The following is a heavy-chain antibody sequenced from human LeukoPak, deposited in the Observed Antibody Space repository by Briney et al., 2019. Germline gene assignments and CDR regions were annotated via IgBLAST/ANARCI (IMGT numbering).Heavy chain of an antibody. CDR2: IYTSGST. V-gene: IGHV4-4*07. J-gene: IGHJ4*02. D-gene: IGHD3/OR15-3a*01. Sequence: SETLSLTCTVSGGSISSYYWSWIRQPAGKGLEWIGRIYTSGSTNYNPSLKSRVTISVDKSKNQFSLKLSSVTAADTAVYYCARNPGYGLPGLAYWGQGTLVTVSS. CDR3: ARNPGYGLPGLAY. CDR1: GGSISSYY.